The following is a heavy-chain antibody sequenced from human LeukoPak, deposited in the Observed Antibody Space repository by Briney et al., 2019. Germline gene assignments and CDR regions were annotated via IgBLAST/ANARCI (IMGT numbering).Heavy chain of an antibody. CDR1: GGSISSYY. V-gene: IGHV4-59*12. D-gene: IGHD3-22*01. CDR2: IYYSGST. J-gene: IGHJ2*01. CDR3: AGESYFSDSSSYREYWYFDL. Sequence: SETLSLTCTVSGGSISSYYWSWIRQPPGKGLEWIGYIYYSGSTNYNPSLKSRVTISVDTSKNQFSLNLSSVTAADTAVYYCAGESYFSDSSSYREYWYFDLWGRGTLVTVSS.